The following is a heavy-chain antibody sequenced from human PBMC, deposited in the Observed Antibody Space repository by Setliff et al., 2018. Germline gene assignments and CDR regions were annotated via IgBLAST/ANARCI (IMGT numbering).Heavy chain of an antibody. CDR3: SRAPEKSYYDGSGYYLTGGAFDI. D-gene: IGHD3-22*01. CDR2: INAGNGNT. CDR1: GYTFTSYA. Sequence: ASVKVSCKASGYTFTSYAMHWVRQAPGQRLEWMGWINAGNGNTKYSQKFQGRVTITRDTSASTAYMELSSLTSEDTAVYYCSRAPEKSYYDGSGYYLTGGAFDIWGQGTMVTVSS. J-gene: IGHJ3*02. V-gene: IGHV1-3*01.